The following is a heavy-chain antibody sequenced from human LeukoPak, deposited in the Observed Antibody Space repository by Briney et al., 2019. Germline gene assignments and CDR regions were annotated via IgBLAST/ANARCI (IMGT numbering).Heavy chain of an antibody. D-gene: IGHD2-2*01. J-gene: IGHJ6*02. CDR2: IYYSGST. CDR3: ARHEGYCSSTSCYQLYYGMDV. Sequence: PSQTLSLTCTVSDGSISSGSYYWGWIRQPPGKGLEWIGSIYYSGSTYYNPSLKSRVTISVDTSKNQFSLKLSSVTAADTAMYYCARHEGYCSSTSCYQLYYGMDVWGQGTTVTVSS. V-gene: IGHV4-39*01. CDR1: DGSISSGSYY.